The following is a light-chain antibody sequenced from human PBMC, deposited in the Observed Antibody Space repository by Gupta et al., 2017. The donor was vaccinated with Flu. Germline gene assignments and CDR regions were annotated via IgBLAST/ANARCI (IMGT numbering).Light chain of an antibody. CDR2: EVS. J-gene: IGLJ2*01. Sequence: QSALTQPASVSGSPEQAITISCTGTSSDVGGYNYVSWYQQHPGKAPKLMIYEVSNRPSGVSNRFSGSKSGNTASLTISGLQAEDEADYYCSSYTSSSSLGLFGGGTKLTVL. CDR1: SSDVGGYNY. CDR3: SSYTSSSSLGL. V-gene: IGLV2-14*01.